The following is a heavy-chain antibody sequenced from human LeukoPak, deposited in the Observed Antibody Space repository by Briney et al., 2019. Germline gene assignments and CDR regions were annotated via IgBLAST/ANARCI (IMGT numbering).Heavy chain of an antibody. CDR2: IDTDEGST. CDR1: GFTFSSYW. V-gene: IGHV3-74*01. J-gene: IGHJ4*02. Sequence: SGGSLRLSCAASGFTFSSYWMHWVRQAPGKGLVWVSRIDTDEGSTSYADSVKGRFTISRDNAKNTLYLQMSSLKAEDTAVYYCARDGSLPDYWGQGTLVTVSS. CDR3: ARDGSLPDY.